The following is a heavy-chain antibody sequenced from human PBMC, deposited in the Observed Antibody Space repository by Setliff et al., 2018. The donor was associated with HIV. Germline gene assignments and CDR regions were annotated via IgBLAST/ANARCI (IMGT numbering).Heavy chain of an antibody. D-gene: IGHD3-16*01. CDR1: GFSFSSYW. V-gene: IGHV3-7*01. Sequence: PGGSLRLSCAASGFSFSSYWMSWVRQAPGKGLEWVAQIKQGGGEKFYVDSVRGRFSISRDGATNSVYLQMDSLRAEDTALYYCARGPPYGSYADFFDHWGQGVLVTVSS. CDR3: ARGPPYGSYADFFDH. CDR2: IKQGGGEK. J-gene: IGHJ4*02.